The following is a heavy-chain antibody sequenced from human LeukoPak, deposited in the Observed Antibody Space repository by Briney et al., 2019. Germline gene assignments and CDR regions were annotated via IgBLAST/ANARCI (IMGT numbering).Heavy chain of an antibody. J-gene: IGHJ4*02. D-gene: IGHD5-18*01. V-gene: IGHV4-59*11. CDR1: GASMSTHY. Sequence: SGTLSLTCTASGASMSTHYWSGLRQPPGKGLEWIGYLLDSWRTKDNPSLQSRVTLSADTSKNQFSLRLTSVTAADTAVYYCATIRRGSIYGYFDFWGQGILVTVSS. CDR3: ATIRRGSIYGYFDF. CDR2: LLDSWRT.